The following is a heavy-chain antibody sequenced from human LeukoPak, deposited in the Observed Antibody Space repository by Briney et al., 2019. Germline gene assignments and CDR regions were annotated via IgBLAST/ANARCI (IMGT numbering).Heavy chain of an antibody. CDR3: ARTGRDRYCSGGSCYGPIDY. D-gene: IGHD2-15*01. CDR1: GGTFSSYA. CDR2: IIPIFGTA. Sequence: SVKVSCKASGGTFSSYAISWVRQAPGQGLEWMGGIIPIFGTANYAQKLQGRVTITADESTSTAYMELSSLRSEDTAVYYCARTGRDRYCSGGSCYGPIDYWGQGTLVTVSS. V-gene: IGHV1-69*01. J-gene: IGHJ4*02.